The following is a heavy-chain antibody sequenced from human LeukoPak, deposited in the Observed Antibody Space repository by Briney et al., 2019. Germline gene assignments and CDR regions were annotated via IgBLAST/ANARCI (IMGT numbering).Heavy chain of an antibody. V-gene: IGHV3-23*01. CDR2: ISGGGGST. CDR3: AKAPTYYYGSGSHSVLDY. J-gene: IGHJ4*02. CDR1: GFTFSTYW. D-gene: IGHD3-10*01. Sequence: GGSLRLSCAASGFTFSTYWMSWVRQAPGKGLEWVSSISGGGGSTHYADSVKRRFTISRDNSKNTLYLQMNSQRAEDTAVYYCAKAPTYYYGSGSHSVLDYWGQGTLVTVSS.